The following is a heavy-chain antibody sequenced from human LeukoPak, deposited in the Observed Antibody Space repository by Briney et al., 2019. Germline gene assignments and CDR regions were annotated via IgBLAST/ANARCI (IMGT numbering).Heavy chain of an antibody. CDR1: GFTFSSYS. V-gene: IGHV3-21*01. Sequence: PGGSLRLSCAASGFTFSSYSMNWVRQAPGKGLEWVSSISSSSSYIYYADSVKGRFTISRDNAKNSLYLQMNSLRAEDTAVYYCARDGDFWSGYSNYYYYYYMDVWGKGTTVTVSS. D-gene: IGHD3-3*01. CDR3: ARDGDFWSGYSNYYYYYYMDV. CDR2: ISSSSSYI. J-gene: IGHJ6*03.